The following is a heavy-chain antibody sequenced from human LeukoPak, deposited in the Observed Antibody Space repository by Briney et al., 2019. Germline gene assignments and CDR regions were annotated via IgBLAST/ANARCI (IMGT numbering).Heavy chain of an antibody. J-gene: IGHJ4*02. CDR1: GFTFSNAW. Sequence: PGGSLRLSCAASGFTFSNAWMSWVRQAPGKGLEWVGRIKSKTDGGTTDYAAPVKGRFTISRDDSKNTLYLQMNSLKTEDTAVYYCTTDFVTYYYGSGSYSLNDYWGQGTLVTVSS. CDR3: TTDFVTYYYGSGSYSLNDY. CDR2: IKSKTDGGTT. V-gene: IGHV3-15*01. D-gene: IGHD3-10*01.